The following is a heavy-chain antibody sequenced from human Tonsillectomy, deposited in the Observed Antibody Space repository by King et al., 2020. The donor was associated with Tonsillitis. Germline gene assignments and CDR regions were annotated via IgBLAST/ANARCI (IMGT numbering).Heavy chain of an antibody. V-gene: IGHV5-51*01. CDR3: ARLSGGFGEFDWFDP. J-gene: IGHJ5*02. D-gene: IGHD3-10*01. CDR1: GYSFTRYW. Sequence: QLVQSGAEVKKPGESLKISCKGSGYSFTRYWIAWVRQMPGKGLEWMGIIYPGDSDTRYSPSFQGQVTFSADKSLRTAYLQWSSLKASDNAMYYCARLSGGFGEFDWFDPWGQGTLVTVSS. CDR2: IYPGDSDT.